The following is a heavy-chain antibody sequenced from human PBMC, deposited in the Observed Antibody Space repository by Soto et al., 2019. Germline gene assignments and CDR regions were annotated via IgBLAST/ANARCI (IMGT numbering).Heavy chain of an antibody. CDR3: ARGFPLWFDP. CDR1: GCTFTSYT. V-gene: IGHV1-69*08. CDR2: IIPTLEKA. D-gene: IGHD3-3*01. Sequence: SVKVSCKSSGCTFTSYTITCVRQAPGQGLEWMGRIIPTLEKANYAQKFQGRVTITADKSTSTAYMELSSLRSEDTAVYYCARGFPLWFDPWGQGTLVTVSS. J-gene: IGHJ5*02.